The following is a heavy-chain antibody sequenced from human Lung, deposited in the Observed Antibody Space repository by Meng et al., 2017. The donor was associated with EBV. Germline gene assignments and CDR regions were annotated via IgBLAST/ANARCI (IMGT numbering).Heavy chain of an antibody. CDR1: GGSFSGYY. J-gene: IGHJ5*02. D-gene: IGHD6-6*01. CDR3: AREYSSSSGLPGP. V-gene: IGHV4-34*01. Sequence: QAPLQHWGAGLLKPSVTLSLTCAVYGGSFSGYYWSWIRQPPGKGLEWIGYIYDSGSTSYNPSLMSRVTISVDTSRNQFSLKLTSVTAADTAVYYCAREYSSSSGLPGPWGQGTLVTVSS. CDR2: IYDSGST.